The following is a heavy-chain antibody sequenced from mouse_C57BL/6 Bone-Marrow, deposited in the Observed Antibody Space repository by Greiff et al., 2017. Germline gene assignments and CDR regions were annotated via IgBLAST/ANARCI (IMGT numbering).Heavy chain of an antibody. CDR2: IDPSDSET. CDR1: GYTFTSYW. CDR3: ARGGMDY. Sequence: QVQLQQPGAELVRPGSSVKLSCKASGYTFTSYWMHWVKQRPIQGLEWIGNIDPSDSETYYNQKFKDKATLTVDKSSSTAYMQLSSLTSEDSAVYYCARGGMDYWGQGTSVTVSS. J-gene: IGHJ4*01. V-gene: IGHV1-52*01.